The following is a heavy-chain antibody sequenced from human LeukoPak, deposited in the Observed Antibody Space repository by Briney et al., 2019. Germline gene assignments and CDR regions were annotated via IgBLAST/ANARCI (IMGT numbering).Heavy chain of an antibody. CDR1: GFTFSSYA. CDR2: ISCDGSNK. J-gene: IGHJ4*02. D-gene: IGHD6-19*01. CDR3: AKEGSDSSGWLSFDY. Sequence: GGSLRLSCAASGFTFSSYAMHWVRQAPGKGLEWVAVISCDGSNKYYADSVKGRFTISRDNSKNTLYLQMNSLRAEDTAVYYCAKEGSDSSGWLSFDYWGQGTLVTVSS. V-gene: IGHV3-30*04.